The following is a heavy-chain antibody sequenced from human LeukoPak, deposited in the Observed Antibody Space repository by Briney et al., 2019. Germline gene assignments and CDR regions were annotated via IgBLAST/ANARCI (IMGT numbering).Heavy chain of an antibody. J-gene: IGHJ4*02. CDR2: ISSSSSYI. CDR3: ARDSSGWYDY. Sequence: PGGSLRLSCAASGFTFSDYYMTWIRQAPGKGLEWVSSISSSSSYIYYADSVKGRFTISRDNAKNSLYLQMNSLRAEDTAVYYCARDSSGWYDYWGQGTLVTVSS. D-gene: IGHD6-19*01. V-gene: IGHV3-11*06. CDR1: GFTFSDYY.